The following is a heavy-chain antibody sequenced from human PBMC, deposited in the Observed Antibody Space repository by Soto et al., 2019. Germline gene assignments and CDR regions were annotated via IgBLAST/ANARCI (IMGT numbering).Heavy chain of an antibody. CDR3: ARDGPHPDYYYYYGMDV. Sequence: QVQLQESGPGLVKPSQTLSLTCTVSGGSISSGGYYWSWIRQPPGKGLEWIGYIYYSGSTYYNPSLKSRVTISVDTSKNQFSLKLSSVTAADTAVYYCARDGPHPDYYYYYGMDVWGQGTTVTVSS. J-gene: IGHJ6*02. CDR2: IYYSGST. V-gene: IGHV4-30-4*01. CDR1: GGSISSGGYY.